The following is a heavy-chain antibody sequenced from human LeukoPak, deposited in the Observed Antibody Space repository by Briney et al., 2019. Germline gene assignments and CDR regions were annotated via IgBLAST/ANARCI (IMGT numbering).Heavy chain of an antibody. V-gene: IGHV4-61*02. CDR3: ARDYPEDAYNWNPGSFSDI. CDR1: GGSISSGSYY. Sequence: PSQTLSLTCTVSGGSISSGSYYWSWIRQPAGKGLEWIGRIYTSGSTNYNPSLKSRVTISVDTSKNQFSLKLSSVTAADTAVYYCARDYPEDAYNWNPGSFSDIWGQGTMVTVSS. D-gene: IGHD1-20*01. J-gene: IGHJ3*02. CDR2: IYTSGST.